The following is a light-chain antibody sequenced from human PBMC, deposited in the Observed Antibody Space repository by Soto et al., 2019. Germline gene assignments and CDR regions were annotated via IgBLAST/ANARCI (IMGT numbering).Light chain of an antibody. CDR2: EVS. V-gene: IGLV2-14*01. CDR3: NSYAGDIIRFV. Sequence: QSALTQPASVSGSAGQSVTISCTGASSDVGAYKYVSWYQQHPGKAPKLMIYEVSNRPSGVSNRFSGSKSGNTASLTISGLQADDEADYYCNSYAGDIIRFVFGTGTKVTVL. CDR1: SSDVGAYKY. J-gene: IGLJ1*01.